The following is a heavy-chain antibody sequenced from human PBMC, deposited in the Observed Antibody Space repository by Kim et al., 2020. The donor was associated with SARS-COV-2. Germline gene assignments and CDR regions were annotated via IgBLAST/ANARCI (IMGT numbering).Heavy chain of an antibody. CDR2: ISSSSSYI. CDR1: GFTFSSYS. Sequence: GGSLRLSCAASGFTFSSYSMNWVRQAPGKGLEWVSSISSSSSYIYYADSVKGRFTISRDNAKNSLYLQMNSLRAEDTAVYYCATLRDYYDSSGYYNEQQDYWGQGTLVTVSS. D-gene: IGHD3-22*01. V-gene: IGHV3-21*01. CDR3: ATLRDYYDSSGYYNEQQDY. J-gene: IGHJ4*02.